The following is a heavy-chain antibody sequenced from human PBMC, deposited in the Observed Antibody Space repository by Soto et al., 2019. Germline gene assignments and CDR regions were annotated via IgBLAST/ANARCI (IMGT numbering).Heavy chain of an antibody. D-gene: IGHD6-6*01. Sequence: EVQLVESGGGLVIPGGSLRLSCATSGFTFSNAWMSWVRQTPGKGLEWVGRIKSKTDGGTIDYAAPVKGRFTISRDDSKSTLYLQLNSLEIEDTDIYYCTTEFYSSASGYWGQGTLVTVSS. J-gene: IGHJ4*02. CDR1: GFTFSNAW. CDR2: IKSKTDGGTI. CDR3: TTEFYSSASGY. V-gene: IGHV3-15*01.